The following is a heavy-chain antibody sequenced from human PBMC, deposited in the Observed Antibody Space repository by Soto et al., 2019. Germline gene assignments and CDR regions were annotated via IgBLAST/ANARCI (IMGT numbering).Heavy chain of an antibody. V-gene: IGHV3-74*01. CDR3: ARGWFGPDV. CDR1: GFTLSGRS. J-gene: IGHJ6*04. Sequence: EVQLVESGGGVVQPGGSLRLSCAASGFTLSGRSMHWVRQAPGKGLVWVAGIDNAGTDSTYADSVKGRFTSSRDHAKKMLYLQRNRVRGEDTAVYYCARGWFGPDVWGKGTTVTVSS. D-gene: IGHD3-10*01. CDR2: IDNAGTDS.